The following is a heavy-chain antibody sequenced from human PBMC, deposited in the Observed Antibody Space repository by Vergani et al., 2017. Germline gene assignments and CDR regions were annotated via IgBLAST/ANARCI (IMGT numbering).Heavy chain of an antibody. CDR2: IYYSGST. J-gene: IGHJ4*02. CDR1: GCSLSSGDYY. CDR3: ARDTNMYYGPGGYFDY. V-gene: IGHV4-30-4*08. D-gene: IGHD3-10*01. Sequence: QVQLQESGPGLVKPSQTLSLTCTVSGCSLSSGDYYWSWIRQPPGKGLGWIGYIYYSGSTYYNPSLKSRVTISVDTSKNQFSLKLSSVTAADTAVYYCARDTNMYYGPGGYFDYWGQGTLVTVSS.